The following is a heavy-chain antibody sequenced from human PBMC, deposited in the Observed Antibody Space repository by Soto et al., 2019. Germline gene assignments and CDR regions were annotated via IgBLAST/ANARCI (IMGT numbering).Heavy chain of an antibody. CDR2: INAGNGNT. Sequence: ASVKVSCKASGYTFTSYAMHWVRQAPGQRLEWMGWINAGNGNTKYSQKFQGRVTITRDTSASTAYMELSSLRSEDTAVYYCARERGSSGWQYFDYWGQGTLVTVSS. V-gene: IGHV1-3*01. J-gene: IGHJ4*02. CDR1: GYTFTSYA. CDR3: ARERGSSGWQYFDY. D-gene: IGHD6-19*01.